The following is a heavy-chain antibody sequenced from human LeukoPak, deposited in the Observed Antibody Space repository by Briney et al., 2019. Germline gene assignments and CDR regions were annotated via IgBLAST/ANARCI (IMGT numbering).Heavy chain of an antibody. J-gene: IGHJ4*02. D-gene: IGHD6-6*01. CDR1: GFTFTGAW. CDR3: TTDGGIGPRPIFGY. Sequence: PGGSLRLSCAASGFTFTGAWMSWVRQVPGKGLEWVARTKSRRDGGTTDYAEPVKGRFTMSRDDSQNTVYLQMDSLKTEDSAVYYCTTDGGIGPRPIFGYWGQGTLLTVSS. CDR2: TKSRRDGGTT. V-gene: IGHV3-15*01.